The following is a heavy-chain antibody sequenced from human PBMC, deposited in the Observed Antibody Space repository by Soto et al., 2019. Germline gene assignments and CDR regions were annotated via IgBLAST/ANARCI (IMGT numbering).Heavy chain of an antibody. CDR2: VYYSGAA. D-gene: IGHD3-16*02. J-gene: IGHJ1*01. V-gene: IGHV4-59*01. CDR3: ARDHGSYPNT. Sequence: TLSLTCNVSGGAITSDFWSWIRQPPGKGLEWIGYVYYSGAADYNPSLKPRVTISIATSKTQFSLRLASATAADTGVYYCARDHGSYPNTWGQGILVTVSS. CDR1: GGAITSDF.